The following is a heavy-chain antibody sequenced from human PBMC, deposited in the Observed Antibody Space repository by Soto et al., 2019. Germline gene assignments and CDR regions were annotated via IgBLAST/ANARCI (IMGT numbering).Heavy chain of an antibody. CDR1: GFTFSSYS. D-gene: IGHD4-17*01. CDR3: ARDRFAPTTVTTAAFDI. CDR2: ISSSSSYI. V-gene: IGHV3-21*01. J-gene: IGHJ3*02. Sequence: EVQLVESGGGLVKPGGSLRLSCAASGFTFSSYSMNWVRQAPGKGLEWVSSISSSSSYIYYADSVKGRFTISRDNAKNSLYLQMNGLRAEDTAVYYCARDRFAPTTVTTAAFDIWGQGTMVTVSS.